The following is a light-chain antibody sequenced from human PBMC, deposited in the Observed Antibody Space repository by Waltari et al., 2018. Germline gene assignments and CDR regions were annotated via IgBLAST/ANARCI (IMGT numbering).Light chain of an antibody. V-gene: IGLV2-14*03. CDR3: SSYTSISTYV. CDR1: SSDVGGSNY. CDR2: DVS. J-gene: IGLJ1*01. Sequence: QSALTQPASVSGSPGQSITISCTGTSSDVGGSNYVSWYQQHPGKAPKLRIYDVSNRPSGVSDRCSGSKSGNTASLTISGLQAEDEADYYCSSYTSISTYVFGTGTKVTVL.